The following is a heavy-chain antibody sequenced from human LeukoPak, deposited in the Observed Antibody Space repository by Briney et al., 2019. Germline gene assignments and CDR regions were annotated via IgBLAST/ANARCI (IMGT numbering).Heavy chain of an antibody. V-gene: IGHV1-18*01. CDR3: ATDKRYAFDN. CDR2: ISANSGDT. Sequence: ASVKVSCKTAGYTVSSHGISWVRQAPGQGREWMGWISANSGDTKFAQKFQGRVTMTTETSTNTAYMELRSLRFDDTAIYYCATDKRYAFDNWGQGTLVSVSS. J-gene: IGHJ4*02. D-gene: IGHD3-9*01. CDR1: GYTVSSHG.